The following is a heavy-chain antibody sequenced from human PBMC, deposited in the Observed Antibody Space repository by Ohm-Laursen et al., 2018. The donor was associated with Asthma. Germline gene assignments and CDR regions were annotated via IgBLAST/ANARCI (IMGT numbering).Heavy chain of an antibody. CDR3: ARSRRGGTYPLYYGMDV. Sequence: GTLSLTCTVSGGSISSGGYYWSWIRQHPGKGLEWIGYMYNSGSTAYNPSLKSRITISVDTSKNHFSLRLISATAADTAVYYCARSRRGGTYPLYYGMDVWGQGTTVTVTS. V-gene: IGHV4-61*03. CDR2: MYNSGST. J-gene: IGHJ6*02. D-gene: IGHD1-26*01. CDR1: GGSISSGGYY.